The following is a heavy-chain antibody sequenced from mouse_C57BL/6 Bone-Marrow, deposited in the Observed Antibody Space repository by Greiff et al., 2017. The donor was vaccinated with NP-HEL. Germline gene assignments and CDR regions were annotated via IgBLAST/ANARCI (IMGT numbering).Heavy chain of an antibody. CDR2: ISSGGSYT. D-gene: IGHD4-1*01. CDR3: ARTGPLDY. Sequence: EVKVVESGGDLVKPGGSLKLSCAASGFTFSSYGMSWVRQTPDKRLEWVATISSGGSYTYYPDSVKGRFTISRDNAKNTLYLQMSSRKSEDTAMYYCARTGPLDYWGQGTTLTVSS. V-gene: IGHV5-6*01. CDR1: GFTFSSYG. J-gene: IGHJ2*01.